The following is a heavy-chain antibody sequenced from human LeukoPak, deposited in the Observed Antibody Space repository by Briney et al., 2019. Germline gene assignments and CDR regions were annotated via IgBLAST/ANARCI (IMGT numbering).Heavy chain of an antibody. CDR1: GGSMNSYY. CDR2: IYYSGST. V-gene: IGHV4-59*08. Sequence: SESLSLTCSVSGGSMNSYYWSWIRKSPGKGLEWIGYIYYSGSTNYNPSLKSRVTISVDTSKNQFSLKLSSVTAADTAVYYCARHVWLQPFDYWGQGTLVTVSS. J-gene: IGHJ4*02. CDR3: ARHVWLQPFDY. D-gene: IGHD3-9*01.